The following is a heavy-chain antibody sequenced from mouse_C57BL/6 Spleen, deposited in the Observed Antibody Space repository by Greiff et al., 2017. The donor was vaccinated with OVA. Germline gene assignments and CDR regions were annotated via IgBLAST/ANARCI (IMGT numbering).Heavy chain of an antibody. CDR3: ASPYYGSSYDYFDY. J-gene: IGHJ2*01. D-gene: IGHD1-1*01. CDR1: GFNIKDYY. Sequence: EVQGVESGAELVKPGASVKLSCTASGFNIKDYYMHWVKQRTEQGLEWIGRIDPEDGETKYAPKFQGKATITADTSSNTAYLQLSSLTSEDTAVYYCASPYYGSSYDYFDYWGQGTTLTVSS. V-gene: IGHV14-2*01. CDR2: IDPEDGET.